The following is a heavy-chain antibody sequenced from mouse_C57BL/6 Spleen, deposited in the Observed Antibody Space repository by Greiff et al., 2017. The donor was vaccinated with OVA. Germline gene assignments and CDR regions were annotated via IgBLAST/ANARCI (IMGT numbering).Heavy chain of an antibody. CDR2: ISDGGSYT. J-gene: IGHJ2*01. CDR1: GFTFSSYA. D-gene: IGHD4-1*01. V-gene: IGHV5-4*03. CDR3: ARRGYLGYYFDY. Sequence: EVMLVESGGGLVKPGGSLKLSCAASGFTFSSYAMSWVRQTPEKRLEWVATISDGGSYTYYPDNVKGRFTISRDNAKNNLYLQMSHLKSEDTAMYYCARRGYLGYYFDYWGQGTTLTVSS.